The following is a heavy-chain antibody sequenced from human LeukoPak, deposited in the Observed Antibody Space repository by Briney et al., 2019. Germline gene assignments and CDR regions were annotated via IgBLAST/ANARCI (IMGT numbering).Heavy chain of an antibody. CDR2: IKSKIDGGTP. CDR3: TTVGGSTWFDWYFDL. Sequence: PGGSLRLSCAASGFPFSNAWMSWVRQAPGKGLEWVGRIKSKIDGGTPEYRSPVKGRFTISRDDSKDILYLQMSSLKTEDTAIYYCTTVGGSTWFDWYFDLWGRGTLVTVSS. V-gene: IGHV3-15*01. D-gene: IGHD6-13*01. J-gene: IGHJ2*01. CDR1: GFPFSNAW.